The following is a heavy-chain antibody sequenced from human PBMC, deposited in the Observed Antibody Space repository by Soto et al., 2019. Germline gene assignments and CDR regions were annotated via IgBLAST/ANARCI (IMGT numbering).Heavy chain of an antibody. CDR1: GYSFTSYW. CDR3: ATCDGYYGSGSYYSYYYGMDV. CDR2: IDPSDSYT. V-gene: IGHV5-10-1*01. D-gene: IGHD3-10*01. J-gene: IGHJ6*04. Sequence: PGESLKISCKGSGYSFTSYWISWVRQMPGKGLEWMGRIDPSDSYTNYSPSFQGHVTISADKSISTAYLQWSSLKASDTAMYYCATCDGYYGSGSYYSYYYGMDVWGKGTTVTVSS.